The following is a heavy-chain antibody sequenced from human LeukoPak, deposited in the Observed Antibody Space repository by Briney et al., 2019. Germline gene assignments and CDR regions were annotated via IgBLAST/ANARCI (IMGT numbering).Heavy chain of an antibody. D-gene: IGHD3-3*01. CDR1: GCSISSGDYF. J-gene: IGHJ4*02. CDR3: TRAYWIGFHFDS. Sequence: SETLSLTCSVSGCSISSGDYFGTWIRQPPGKGLEYIGYIYYSGTTYYNPSLKSRITMSVDMSANQFSLRLTSVSAADTAVYYCTRAYWIGFHFDSWGQGILVSVSS. CDR2: IYYSGTT. V-gene: IGHV4-30-4*01.